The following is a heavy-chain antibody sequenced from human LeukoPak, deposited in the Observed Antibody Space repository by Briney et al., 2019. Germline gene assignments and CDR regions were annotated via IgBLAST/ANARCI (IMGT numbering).Heavy chain of an antibody. CDR2: ISYDGSKK. CDR3: AREITYFYDSGGYWDAFDI. CDR1: GFTFSNYG. Sequence: GGSLRLSCAASGFTFSNYGTHWVRQAPGKGLEWVAIISYDGSKKNYADSVKGRFTISRDNSKNTLYLQMSSLRAEDTAVYYCAREITYFYDSGGYWDAFDIWGQGTMVTVSS. D-gene: IGHD3-22*01. V-gene: IGHV3-30*19. J-gene: IGHJ3*02.